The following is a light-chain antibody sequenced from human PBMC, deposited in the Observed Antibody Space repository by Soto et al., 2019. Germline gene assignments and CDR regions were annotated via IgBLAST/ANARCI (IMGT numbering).Light chain of an antibody. CDR1: DSNIGAGSD. CDR3: QSYDSSLSVWM. J-gene: IGLJ3*02. CDR2: ENS. Sequence: QSVLTQPPSVSGAPGQRVTISCAGSDSNIGAGSDVHWYQHLPGTAPKLLIYENSNRPSGVPDRFSGSQSGTSGSLDITGLQAEDEADYYCQSYDSSLSVWMFGGGTKLTVL. V-gene: IGLV1-40*01.